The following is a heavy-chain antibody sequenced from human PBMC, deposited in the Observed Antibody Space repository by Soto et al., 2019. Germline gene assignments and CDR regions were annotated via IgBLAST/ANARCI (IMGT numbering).Heavy chain of an antibody. D-gene: IGHD2-15*01. CDR2: TYYRSRWYS. V-gene: IGHV6-1*01. Sequence: PSPTLSLPCVCSGYTVSSNSGAWNVVRQSPSRGLEWLGRTYYRSRWYSDYAVSVRSRIDINADTSKNQVSLQLNSVTPEDTAVYYCARSEEDSDYYYYGMDVWGQGTTVTVSS. J-gene: IGHJ6*02. CDR1: GYTVSSNSGA. CDR3: ARSEEDSDYYYYGMDV.